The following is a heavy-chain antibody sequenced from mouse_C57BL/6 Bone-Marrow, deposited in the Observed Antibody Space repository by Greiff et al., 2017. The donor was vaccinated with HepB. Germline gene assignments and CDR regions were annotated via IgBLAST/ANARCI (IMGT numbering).Heavy chain of an antibody. D-gene: IGHD1-1*01. Sequence: VQRVESGAELARPGASVKLSCKASGYTFTSYGISWVKQRTGQGLEWIGEIYPRSGNTYYNEKFKGKATLTADKSSSTAYMELRSLTSEDSAVYFCAYYGKRRYFDVWGTGTTVTVSS. J-gene: IGHJ1*03. CDR1: GYTFTSYG. CDR2: IYPRSGNT. V-gene: IGHV1-81*01. CDR3: AYYGKRRYFDV.